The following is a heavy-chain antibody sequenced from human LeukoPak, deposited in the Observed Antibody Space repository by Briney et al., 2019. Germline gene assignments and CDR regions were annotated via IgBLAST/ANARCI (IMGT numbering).Heavy chain of an antibody. V-gene: IGHV1-8*03. CDR2: MNPNSGNT. D-gene: IGHD6-6*01. Sequence: GASVKVSCKASGYTFTNYYMHWVRQAPGQGLEWMGWMNPNSGNTGYAQKFQGRVTNTRDTSITTAYMELSSLTSEDTAVYYCARPTGNRSSALDYWGQGTLVTVSS. CDR1: GYTFTNYY. CDR3: ARPTGNRSSALDY. J-gene: IGHJ4*02.